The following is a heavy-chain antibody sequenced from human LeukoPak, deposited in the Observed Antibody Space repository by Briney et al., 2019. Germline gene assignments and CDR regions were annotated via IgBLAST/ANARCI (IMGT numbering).Heavy chain of an antibody. J-gene: IGHJ6*03. D-gene: IGHD3-10*01. Sequence: SETLSLTCTVSGGSISSSNYYWGWIRQPPGKGLEWIGSIYYSGSTNYNPSLKSRVTISVDTSKNQFSLKLSSVTAADTAVYYCATHGSGSYPAYMDVWGKGTTVTISS. CDR2: IYYSGST. CDR1: GGSISSSNYY. V-gene: IGHV4-39*07. CDR3: ATHGSGSYPAYMDV.